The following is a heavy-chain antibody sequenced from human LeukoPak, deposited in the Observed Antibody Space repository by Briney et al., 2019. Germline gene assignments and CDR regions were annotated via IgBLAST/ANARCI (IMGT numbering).Heavy chain of an antibody. Sequence: PSETLSLTCTVSGGSFTSDHWNWIRQPAGKGLEWIGRVDSRGSANYNPSLRSRVALSADTSKNQFSLKLSSVTAADTAVYYCARQGVGERKGFDYWGQGTLVTVSS. CDR2: VDSRGSA. CDR3: ARQGVGERKGFDY. V-gene: IGHV4-4*07. CDR1: GGSFTSDH. D-gene: IGHD3-16*01. J-gene: IGHJ4*02.